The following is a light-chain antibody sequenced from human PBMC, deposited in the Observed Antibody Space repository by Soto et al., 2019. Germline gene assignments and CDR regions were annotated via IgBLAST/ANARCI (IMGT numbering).Light chain of an antibody. CDR2: GAS. J-gene: IGKJ1*01. Sequence: EIVLTQSPGTLSLSPGERATLSCRASQTVAKNYLAWYQQEPGQAPRLLIYGASSRATGIPDRFSGSGSGTDFTLTISRLEPEDFAVYYCHQYDSYPQTFGQGTKVEIK. CDR1: QTVAKNY. V-gene: IGKV3-20*01. CDR3: HQYDSYPQT.